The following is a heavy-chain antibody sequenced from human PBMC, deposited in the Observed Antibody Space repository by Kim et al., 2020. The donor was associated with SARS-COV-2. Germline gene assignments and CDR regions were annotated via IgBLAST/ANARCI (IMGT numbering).Heavy chain of an antibody. J-gene: IGHJ4*02. V-gene: IGHV4-39*01. D-gene: IGHD3-10*01. CDR3: ASLSGWVRGVSFDY. Sequence: SPSLRSRVTISLDTSKMPFSLKLSSVTAADTAVYYCASLSGWVRGVSFDYWGQGTLVTVSS.